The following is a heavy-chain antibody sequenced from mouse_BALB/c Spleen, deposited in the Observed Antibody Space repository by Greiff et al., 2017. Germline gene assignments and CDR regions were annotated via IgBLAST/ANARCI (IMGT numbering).Heavy chain of an antibody. V-gene: IGHV5-6-4*01. CDR2: ISSGGSYT. Sequence: EVKLEESGGGLVKPGGSLKLSCAASGFTFSSYTMSWVRQTPEKRLEWVATISSGGSYTYYPDSVKGRFTISRDNAKNTLYLQMSSLKSEDTAMYYCTRDRGNYVGAMDYWGQGTSVTVSS. J-gene: IGHJ4*01. CDR3: TRDRGNYVGAMDY. D-gene: IGHD2-1*01. CDR1: GFTFSSYT.